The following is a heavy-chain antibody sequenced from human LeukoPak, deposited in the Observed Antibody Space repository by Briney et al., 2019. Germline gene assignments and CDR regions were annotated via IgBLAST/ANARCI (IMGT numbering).Heavy chain of an antibody. V-gene: IGHV4-39*01. J-gene: IGHJ4*02. D-gene: IGHD5-12*01. CDR2: IHYSGST. CDR3: ARQDIRVLWYFDY. CDR1: GGSFSGYY. Sequence: SETLSLTCAVYGGSFSGYYWGWIRQPPGKGLEWIGSIHYSGSTYHNPSLKSRVTVSVDTSKNQFSLKLSSVTAADTAVYYCARQDIRVLWYFDYWGQGTLVTVSS.